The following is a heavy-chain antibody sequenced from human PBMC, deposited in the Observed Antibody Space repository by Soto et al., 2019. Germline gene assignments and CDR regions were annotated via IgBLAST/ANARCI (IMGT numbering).Heavy chain of an antibody. CDR2: ISGSGGST. D-gene: IGHD3-3*01. Sequence: GGSLRLSCAASGFTFSSYAMSWVRQAPGKGLEWVSAISGSGGSTYYADSVKGRFTISRDNSKNTLYLQMNSLRAEDTAVYYCAKGSSGYRGYKWFDPWGQGTLVTVSS. CDR3: AKGSSGYRGYKWFDP. J-gene: IGHJ5*02. V-gene: IGHV3-23*01. CDR1: GFTFSSYA.